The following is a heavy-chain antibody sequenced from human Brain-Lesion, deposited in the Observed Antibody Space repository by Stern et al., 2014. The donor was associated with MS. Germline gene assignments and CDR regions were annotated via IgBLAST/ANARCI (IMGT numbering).Heavy chain of an antibody. D-gene: IGHD2-2*01. V-gene: IGHV4-61*02. CDR1: GGSISSGGYY. Sequence: QVQLQESGPGLVKPSQTLSLSCTVSGGSISSGGYYWSWIRQPAGKGLEWIGRIFNSGSTSYNPSLKSRVPISKDTSKNQFSRRLNAMTAADTAVYYCARGRVVPGFQYYATDVWGQGTTVIVSS. CDR2: IFNSGST. J-gene: IGHJ6*02. CDR3: ARGRVVPGFQYYATDV.